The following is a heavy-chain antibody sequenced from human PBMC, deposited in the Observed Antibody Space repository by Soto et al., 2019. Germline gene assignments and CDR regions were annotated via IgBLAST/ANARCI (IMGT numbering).Heavy chain of an antibody. J-gene: IGHJ5*02. D-gene: IGHD6-13*01. CDR2: IYHSGST. CDR3: ARDRGLIAAAVWFDP. Sequence: QVQLQESGPGLVKPSGTLSLTCAVSGGSISSSNWWSWVRQPPGKGLEWIGEIYHSGSTNYNPSLKCRVTISVDKSKNQFSLKLSSVTAADTAVYYCARDRGLIAAAVWFDPWGQGTLVTVSS. V-gene: IGHV4-4*02. CDR1: GGSISSSNW.